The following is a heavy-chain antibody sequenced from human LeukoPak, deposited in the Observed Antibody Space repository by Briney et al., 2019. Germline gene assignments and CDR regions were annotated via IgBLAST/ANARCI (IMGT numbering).Heavy chain of an antibody. D-gene: IGHD5-18*01. V-gene: IGHV4-4*02. CDR3: ARDTAMGTRTLDI. Sequence: GSLRLSCAASGFTFTNAWMNWIRQPPGKGLEWIGEIYHSGSTDYNPSLKSRVTISVDKSKNQFSLRLSSVTAADTAVYYCARDTAMGTRTLDIWGQGTMVTVSS. CDR2: IYHSGST. CDR1: GFTFTNAW. J-gene: IGHJ3*02.